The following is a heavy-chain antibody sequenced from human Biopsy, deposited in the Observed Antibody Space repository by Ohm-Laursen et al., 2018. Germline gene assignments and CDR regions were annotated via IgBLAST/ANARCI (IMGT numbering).Heavy chain of an antibody. Sequence: RSLRLSCSASGFTFRTYGMHWVRLAPGKGLEWVAVISYDQITKHYADSVRGRFTISRDNSKNTLYLQVNSLRAKDTAVYYCAKDLSVYYYYGIDVWGQGTTVTVSS. CDR2: ISYDQITK. J-gene: IGHJ6*02. D-gene: IGHD5/OR15-5a*01. V-gene: IGHV3-30*18. CDR1: GFTFRTYG. CDR3: AKDLSVYYYYGIDV.